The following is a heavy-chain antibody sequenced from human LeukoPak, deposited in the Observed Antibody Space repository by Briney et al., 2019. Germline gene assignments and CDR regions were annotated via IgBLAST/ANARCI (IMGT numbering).Heavy chain of an antibody. J-gene: IGHJ5*02. D-gene: IGHD3-22*01. Sequence: SETLSLTCAVYGGSFSGYYWSWIRQPPGKGLEWIGEINHSGSTNYNPSLKSRVTISVDTSKNQFSLKLSSVTAADTAVYYCARHRTVNYYPPGFDPWGQGTLVTVSS. V-gene: IGHV4-34*01. CDR3: ARHRTVNYYPPGFDP. CDR1: GGSFSGYY. CDR2: INHSGST.